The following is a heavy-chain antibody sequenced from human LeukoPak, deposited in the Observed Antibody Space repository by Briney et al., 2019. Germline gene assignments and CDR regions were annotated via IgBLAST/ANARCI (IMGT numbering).Heavy chain of an antibody. V-gene: IGHV3-23*01. CDR3: ARNPSGSYYY. CDR2: FSGSGGTT. J-gene: IGHJ4*02. Sequence: QPGGSLRLSCAASGFTFSSYAMNWVRQAPGRGLEWVSGFSGSGGTTYYADSVKGRFTISRDNAKNSLYLQMNSLRAEDTAVYYCARNPSGSYYYWGQGTLVTVSS. CDR1: GFTFSSYA. D-gene: IGHD1-26*01.